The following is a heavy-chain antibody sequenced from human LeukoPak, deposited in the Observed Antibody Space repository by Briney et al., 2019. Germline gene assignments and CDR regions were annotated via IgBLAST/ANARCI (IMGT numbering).Heavy chain of an antibody. CDR2: IRYDGSNK. J-gene: IGHJ4*02. Sequence: KSGGSLRLSCAASGFTFDNYGMSWVRQAPGKGLEWVAFIRYDGSNKYYADSVKGRFTISRDNSKNTLYLQMNSLRAEDTAVYYCAKASPNYDSSGYYSALSSWGQGTLVTVSS. V-gene: IGHV3-30*02. CDR1: GFTFDNYG. CDR3: AKASPNYDSSGYYSALSS. D-gene: IGHD3-22*01.